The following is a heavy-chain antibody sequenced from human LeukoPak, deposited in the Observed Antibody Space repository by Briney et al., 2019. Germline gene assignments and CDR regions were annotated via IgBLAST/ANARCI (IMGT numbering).Heavy chain of an antibody. CDR1: GGSISSGGYS. Sequence: SETLSLTCAVYGGSISSGGYSWSWIRQPPGKGLEWIGYIYHSGSTYYNPSLKSRVTISVDRSKNQFSLKLSSVTAADTAVYYCARKSWFDPWGQGTLVTVSS. CDR2: IYHSGST. CDR3: ARKSWFDP. V-gene: IGHV4-30-2*01. J-gene: IGHJ5*02.